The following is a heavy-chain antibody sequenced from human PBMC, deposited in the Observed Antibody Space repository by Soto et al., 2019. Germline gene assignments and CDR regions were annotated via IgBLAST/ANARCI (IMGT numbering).Heavy chain of an antibody. CDR3: ATEYYYDSSGYYSIYYGMDV. V-gene: IGHV3-30-3*01. CDR1: GFTFSSYT. D-gene: IGHD3-22*01. CDR2: ISYDGSDK. Sequence: PGGSLRLSCAASGFTFSSYTMHWVRQTPGKGLEWVAVISYDGSDKYYADSVTGRFTISRDNSKNTLYLQMNSLRVEDTSVYYCATEYYYDSSGYYSIYYGMDVWGQGTTVTV. J-gene: IGHJ6*02.